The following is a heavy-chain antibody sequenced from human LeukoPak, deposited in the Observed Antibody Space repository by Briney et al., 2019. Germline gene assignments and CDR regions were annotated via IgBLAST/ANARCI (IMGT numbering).Heavy chain of an antibody. J-gene: IGHJ6*03. D-gene: IGHD4-17*01. Sequence: GRSLRLSCAASGFTFSSYDMHWVRQAPGKGLEWVAVIWYDGSNKYYADSVKGRFTISRDNSKNTLYLQMNSLRAEDTAVYYCARGSHYGDYPQYYYYYMDVWGKGTTVTVSS. CDR2: IWYDGSNK. CDR1: GFTFSSYD. CDR3: ARGSHYGDYPQYYYYYMDV. V-gene: IGHV3-33*01.